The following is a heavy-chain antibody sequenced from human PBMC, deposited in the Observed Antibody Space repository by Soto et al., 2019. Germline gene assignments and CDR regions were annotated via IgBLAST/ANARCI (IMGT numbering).Heavy chain of an antibody. V-gene: IGHV3-33*01. CDR2: IWYDGSNK. CDR3: ARDPVVVPAAAYGMDV. Sequence: GGSLSLSCAASGFTFSSYGMHWVRQAPGKGLEWVAVIWYDGSNKYYADSVKGRFTISRDNSKNTLYLQMNSLRAEDTAVYYCARDPVVVPAAAYGMDVWGQGTTVTVSS. J-gene: IGHJ6*02. D-gene: IGHD2-2*01. CDR1: GFTFSSYG.